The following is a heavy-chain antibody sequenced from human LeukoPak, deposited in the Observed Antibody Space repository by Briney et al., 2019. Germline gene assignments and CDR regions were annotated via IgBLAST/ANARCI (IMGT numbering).Heavy chain of an antibody. Sequence: PGGSLRLSCAASGFTFSSYAMHWVRQAPGKGLEWVAVLSYDGSNKYYADSVKGRFTTSRGNSKNTLYLQMNSLRAEDTAVYYCARVGVRGVIRGHFDYWGQGTLVTVSS. CDR1: GFTFSSYA. CDR3: ARVGVRGVIRGHFDY. CDR2: LSYDGSNK. D-gene: IGHD3-10*01. J-gene: IGHJ4*02. V-gene: IGHV3-30-3*01.